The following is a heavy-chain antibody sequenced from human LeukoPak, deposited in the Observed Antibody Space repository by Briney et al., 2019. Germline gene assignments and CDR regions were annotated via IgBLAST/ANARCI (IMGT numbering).Heavy chain of an antibody. V-gene: IGHV3-13*04. Sequence: PGGSLRLSCAASGFTFSRYDMPWVRQATGKGLEWVSAIGTAGDTYYPGSVKGRFTISRENAKNSLYLQMNSLRAGDTAVYYCAQGSRENWYFDLWGRGTLVTVSS. CDR1: GFTFSRYD. J-gene: IGHJ2*01. CDR3: AQGSRENWYFDL. CDR2: IGTAGDT.